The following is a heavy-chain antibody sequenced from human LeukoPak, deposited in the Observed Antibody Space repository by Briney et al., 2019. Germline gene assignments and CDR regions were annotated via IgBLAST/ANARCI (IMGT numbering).Heavy chain of an antibody. J-gene: IGHJ1*01. Sequence: PGGSLRLSCAASGFTLSSYGMHWVRQAPGKGLEWVAVISYDGSNKYYADPVKGRFTISRDNSKNTLYLQMNSLRAEDTAVYYCAKESSSWYPYFQHWGQGTLVTVSS. CDR1: GFTLSSYG. CDR3: AKESSSWYPYFQH. V-gene: IGHV3-30*18. D-gene: IGHD6-13*01. CDR2: ISYDGSNK.